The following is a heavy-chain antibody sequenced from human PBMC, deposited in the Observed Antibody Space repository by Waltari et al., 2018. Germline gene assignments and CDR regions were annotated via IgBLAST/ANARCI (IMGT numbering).Heavy chain of an antibody. CDR2: LNNGGDYK. CDR3: ARGKAFDP. CDR1: GFSFDEYS. Sequence: VRLVESGGGRVEPGESLRLSCVGSGFSFDEYSMNWVRQDPGKGLEWVSSLNNGGDYKGYADSVEGRFTISRDNDKNTLYLQMNDLRVDDTAIYYCARGKAFDPWGQGTRVNVSS. J-gene: IGHJ5*02. V-gene: IGHV3-21*06.